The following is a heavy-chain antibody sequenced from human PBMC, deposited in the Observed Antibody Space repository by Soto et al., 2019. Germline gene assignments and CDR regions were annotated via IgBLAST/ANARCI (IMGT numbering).Heavy chain of an antibody. V-gene: IGHV1-2*02. D-gene: IGHD3-3*01. Sequence: ASVKVSCKASGYTFGGHFLHWVRRAPGQGLEWMGWINPNSGVTYYAHKFQGRVTMTSDTSINTAFMEVGGLTSDDTAVYYCAREVFWNDYFNYAGFDSCGQGTLVTVS. CDR3: AREVFWNDYFNYAGFDS. CDR2: INPNSGVT. J-gene: IGHJ4*02. CDR1: GYTFGGHF.